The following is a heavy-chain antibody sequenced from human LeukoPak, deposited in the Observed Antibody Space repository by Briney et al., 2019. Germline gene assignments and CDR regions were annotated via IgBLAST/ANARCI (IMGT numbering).Heavy chain of an antibody. CDR3: ARGYSSSWYLD. Sequence: GGSLRLSCAGSGFNFSSYSMSWVRQAPWKGLEVGSSISSSRSFIYYADSVKGRFTISRDNANKSLSLQMNSLRADDTAVYYSARGYSSSWYLDWGQGTLVTVSS. V-gene: IGHV3-21*01. J-gene: IGHJ4*02. CDR2: ISSSRSFI. D-gene: IGHD6-13*01. CDR1: GFNFSSYS.